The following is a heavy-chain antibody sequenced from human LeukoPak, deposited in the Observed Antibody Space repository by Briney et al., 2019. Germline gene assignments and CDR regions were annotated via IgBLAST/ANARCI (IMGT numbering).Heavy chain of an antibody. Sequence: ASVKVSCKASGYTFTSYGISWVRQAPGQGLEWVGWISAYNGNTNYAQKLQGRVTMTTDTSTSTAYMELRSLRSDDTAVYYCARDDERYCSGGSCYSISSRDGMDVWGQGTTVTVSS. D-gene: IGHD2-15*01. CDR3: ARDDERYCSGGSCYSISSRDGMDV. J-gene: IGHJ6*02. CDR1: GYTFTSYG. V-gene: IGHV1-18*01. CDR2: ISAYNGNT.